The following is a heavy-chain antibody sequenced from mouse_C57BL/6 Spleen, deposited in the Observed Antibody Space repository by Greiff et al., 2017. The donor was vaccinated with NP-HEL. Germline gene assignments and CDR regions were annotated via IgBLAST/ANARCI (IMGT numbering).Heavy chain of an antibody. Sequence: EVQGVESGEGLVKPGGSLKLSCAASGFTFSSYAMSWVRQTPEKRLEWVAYISSGGDYIYYADTVKGRFTISRDNARNPLYLQMSSLKSEDTAMYYCTRDALYGSRFDYWGQGTTLTVSS. CDR1: GFTFSSYA. CDR2: ISSGGDYI. J-gene: IGHJ2*01. V-gene: IGHV5-9-1*02. CDR3: TRDALYGSRFDY. D-gene: IGHD1-1*01.